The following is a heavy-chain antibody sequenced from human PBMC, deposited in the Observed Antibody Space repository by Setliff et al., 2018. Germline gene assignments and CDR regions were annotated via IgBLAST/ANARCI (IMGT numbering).Heavy chain of an antibody. CDR1: GYAFNNYG. CDR2: INAYNGNT. J-gene: IGHJ4*02. CDR3: SRLVRYCTTTTCQTLSGGEH. D-gene: IGHD2-8*01. V-gene: IGHV1-18*01. Sequence: ASVKVSCKASGYAFNNYGIAWVRQAPGQGLEWMGWINAYNGNTFYAPKLQDRVTMTTDTSTATAYLELRSLRSDDTALYFCSRLVRYCTTTTCQTLSGGEHWGQGTLVTASS.